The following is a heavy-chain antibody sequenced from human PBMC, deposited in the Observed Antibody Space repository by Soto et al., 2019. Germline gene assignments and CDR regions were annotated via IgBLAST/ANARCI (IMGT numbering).Heavy chain of an antibody. J-gene: IGHJ5*01. Sequence: PGGSLRLSCTASGFIFDSYGLSWVRQAPGKRLEWVAGVSGSTFSTFYAESAEGRFTISRDNGKSTIYLYMRNLRVEDTALYYCAKDIARGRPTWLDSWGQGTRVTVYS. D-gene: IGHD2-15*01. CDR2: VSGSTFST. CDR3: AKDIARGRPTWLDS. CDR1: GFIFDSYG. V-gene: IGHV3-23*01.